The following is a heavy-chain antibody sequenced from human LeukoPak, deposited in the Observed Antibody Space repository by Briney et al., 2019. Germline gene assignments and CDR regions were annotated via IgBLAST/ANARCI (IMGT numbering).Heavy chain of an antibody. CDR2: IYPGDST. Sequence: GGSLRLSCAGTGFTVSGNYMAWVRQAPGKGLEWVSVIYPGDSTYYADSVKGRFTISRDNSKNTLYLQMNSLRPEDTAVYYCAGSLAYCGGDCRLGDYWGQGTLVTVSS. D-gene: IGHD2-21*02. CDR3: AGSLAYCGGDCRLGDY. J-gene: IGHJ4*02. V-gene: IGHV3-66*01. CDR1: GFTVSGNY.